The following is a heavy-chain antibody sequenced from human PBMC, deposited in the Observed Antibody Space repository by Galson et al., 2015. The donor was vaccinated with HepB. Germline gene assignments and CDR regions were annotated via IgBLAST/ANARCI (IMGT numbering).Heavy chain of an antibody. CDR3: ARDMEGYCGGDCFLGYGMDV. CDR1: GFTFSSYG. D-gene: IGHD2-21*02. CDR2: IWYDGSNK. Sequence: SLRLSCAASGFTFSSYGMHWVRQAPGKGLEWVAVIWYDGSNKYYADSVKGRFTISRDNSKNTLYLQMNSLRAEDTAVYYCARDMEGYCGGDCFLGYGMDVWGQGTTVTVSS. J-gene: IGHJ6*02. V-gene: IGHV3-33*01.